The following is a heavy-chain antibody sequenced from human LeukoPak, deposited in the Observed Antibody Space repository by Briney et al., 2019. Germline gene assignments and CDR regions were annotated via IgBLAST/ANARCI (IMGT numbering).Heavy chain of an antibody. CDR1: GYTFTGYY. CDR2: INPNSGGT. CDR3: ARESVVVVPAAYYYYMDV. V-gene: IGHV1-2*02. Sequence: GASVKVSCKASGYTFTGYYMHWVRQAPGQGLDWVGWINPNSGGTNYAQKFQGRVTMTRGTSISPAYLELSRLRSDDTAVYYCARESVVVVPAAYYYYMDVWGKGTTVTDSS. D-gene: IGHD2-2*01. J-gene: IGHJ6*03.